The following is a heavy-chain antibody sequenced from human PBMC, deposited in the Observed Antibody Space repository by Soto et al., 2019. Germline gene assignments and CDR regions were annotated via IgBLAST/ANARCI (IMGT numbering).Heavy chain of an antibody. D-gene: IGHD1-20*01. CDR3: QRGPTAYHNRNYYYSGMDD. V-gene: IGHV6-1*01. Sequence: SPTLSLTCAISGDSVSSNSAAWNWIRQSPSRGLEWLGRTYYRSKWYNDYAVSVKSRITINPDTSKNQFSLQLNSVTPEDTAVYYCQRGPTAYHNRNYYYSGMDDWGQGATDTVSS. J-gene: IGHJ6*02. CDR1: GDSVSSNSAA. CDR2: TYYRSKWYN.